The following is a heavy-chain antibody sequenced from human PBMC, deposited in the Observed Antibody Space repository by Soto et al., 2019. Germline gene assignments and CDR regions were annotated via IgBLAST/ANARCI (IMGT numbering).Heavy chain of an antibody. J-gene: IGHJ5*02. V-gene: IGHV4-31*03. CDR3: ARDPAP. Sequence: QVQLQESGPGLVKPSQTLSLTCTVSGGSISSGGYYWSWIRQHPGKGLEWIGFIYNSGRTYYNPALHSRVTLSAATSKNQFSRQLSSVTAADTAVYYCARDPAPWGQGTLVTVSS. CDR1: GGSISSGGYY. CDR2: IYNSGRT.